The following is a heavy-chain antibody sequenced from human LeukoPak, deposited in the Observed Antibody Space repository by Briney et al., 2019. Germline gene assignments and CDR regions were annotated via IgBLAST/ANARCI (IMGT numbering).Heavy chain of an antibody. CDR3: ARGLRGGITTFGVGFDC. CDR1: GFTFSDEY. D-gene: IGHD3-3*01. Sequence: GGSLRLSCAASGFTFSDEYMSWIRQAPGKGLEWISCVSNSGSSIYYADSVKGRFSISRDNVKNSLYLQMNSLRVEDTAVYYCARGLRGGITTFGVGFDCWGQGTLVTVSS. CDR2: VSNSGSSI. V-gene: IGHV3-11*01. J-gene: IGHJ4*02.